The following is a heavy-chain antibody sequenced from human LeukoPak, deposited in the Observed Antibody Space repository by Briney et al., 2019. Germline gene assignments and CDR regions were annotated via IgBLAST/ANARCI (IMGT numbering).Heavy chain of an antibody. V-gene: IGHV1-2*02. D-gene: IGHD3-16*01. Sequence: ASVKVSCKASGYTFTGYYIHWVRQAPGQGLEWMGWINPNSGGTHSAQSFQGRVTMTRDTSISTVYLQLTRLRFNDTAVYYCARDLPVGGVSLPYNCLDPWGQGTLVSVSS. CDR2: INPNSGGT. J-gene: IGHJ5*02. CDR1: GYTFTGYY. CDR3: ARDLPVGGVSLPYNCLDP.